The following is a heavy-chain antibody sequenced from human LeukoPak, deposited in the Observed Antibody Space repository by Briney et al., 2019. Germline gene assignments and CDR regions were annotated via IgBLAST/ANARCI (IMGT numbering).Heavy chain of an antibody. V-gene: IGHV4-4*02. CDR3: ARDRGGSSGAFDI. J-gene: IGHJ3*02. D-gene: IGHD2-15*01. CDR1: GASTSSSNW. Sequence: SGTLSLTCAVSGASTSSSNWWSWVRQPPGKGLEWIGEIYHSGSTNYNPSLKSRVTISLDMSKDQFSLKLSSVTAADTAVYYCARDRGGSSGAFDIWGQGTMVTVSS. CDR2: IYHSGST.